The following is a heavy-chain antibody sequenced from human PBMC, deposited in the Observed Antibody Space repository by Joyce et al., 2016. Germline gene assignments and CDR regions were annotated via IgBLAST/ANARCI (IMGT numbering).Heavy chain of an antibody. Sequence: QVQLQESGPGLVKPSETLSFTCTVSGGSISIHYWSWIRQPPGKRLEWMGYIYYSGSTNYNPSLKSRVTISVDTSKNQFSLKLRSVSAADTAVYYCARGLGTPYGMDVWGQGTTVTVSS. CDR3: ARGLGTPYGMDV. CDR1: GGSISIHY. CDR2: IYYSGST. J-gene: IGHJ6*02. V-gene: IGHV4-59*11. D-gene: IGHD7-27*01.